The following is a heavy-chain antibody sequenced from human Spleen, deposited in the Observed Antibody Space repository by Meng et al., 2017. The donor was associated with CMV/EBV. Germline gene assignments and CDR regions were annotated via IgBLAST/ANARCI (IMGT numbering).Heavy chain of an antibody. Sequence: SRYTFSDYYRHWLQQAPGKGLEWMGLIDPEDGETVYAEKFQGRVTITADTSTDTAYMELSSLRSEDTAVYYCATDPKRAVAGTNYFDHWGQGTLVTVSS. CDR3: ATDPKRAVAGTNYFDH. V-gene: IGHV1-69-2*01. CDR1: RYTFSDYY. CDR2: IDPEDGET. J-gene: IGHJ4*02. D-gene: IGHD6-19*01.